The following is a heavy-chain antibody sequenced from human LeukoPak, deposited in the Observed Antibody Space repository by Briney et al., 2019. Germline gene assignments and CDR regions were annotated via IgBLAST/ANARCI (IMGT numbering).Heavy chain of an antibody. J-gene: IGHJ4*02. CDR2: IYYSGST. D-gene: IGHD1-26*01. CDR1: GGSLSNSSYY. V-gene: IGHV4-39*01. CDR3: ASGSGMLANFDY. Sequence: PSETLSLTCAVSGGSLSNSSYYCGWLRHPPGRGLEWIGSIYYSGSTYYNPSLKRRVTISVDSSKNQFSLKVSSVAAADTAVYYCASGSGMLANFDYWGQGTLVTVSS.